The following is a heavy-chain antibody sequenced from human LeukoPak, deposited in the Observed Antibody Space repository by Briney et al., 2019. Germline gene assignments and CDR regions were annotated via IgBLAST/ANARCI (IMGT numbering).Heavy chain of an antibody. Sequence: GGSLRLSCAASGFTFSSYGMSWVRQAPGKGLEWVSSISDSGGSTYYAESVKGRFTISRDNSKNTLYLQMNSLRAEDTAIYYCAKVYSSGWGRAFDIWGQGTMVTVSS. CDR1: GFTFSSYG. V-gene: IGHV3-23*01. D-gene: IGHD6-19*01. CDR2: ISDSGGST. CDR3: AKVYSSGWGRAFDI. J-gene: IGHJ3*02.